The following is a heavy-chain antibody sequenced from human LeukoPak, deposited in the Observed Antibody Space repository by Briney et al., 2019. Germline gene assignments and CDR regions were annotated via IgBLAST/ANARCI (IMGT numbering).Heavy chain of an antibody. V-gene: IGHV4-39*07. D-gene: IGHD3-22*01. Sequence: SETLSLTCTVSGGSISSSSYYWGWIRQPPGTGLEWIGSIYYSGSTYYNPSLKSRVTISVDTSKNQFSLKLSSVTAADTAVYYCARGGYYDSSGYLGLGAFDIWGQGTMVTVSS. CDR1: GGSISSSSYY. J-gene: IGHJ3*02. CDR2: IYYSGST. CDR3: ARGGYYDSSGYLGLGAFDI.